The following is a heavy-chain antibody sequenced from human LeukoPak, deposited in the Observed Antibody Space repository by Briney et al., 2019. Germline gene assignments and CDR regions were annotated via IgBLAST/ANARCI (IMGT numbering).Heavy chain of an antibody. CDR2: MNPNSGNT. D-gene: IGHD6-13*01. CDR1: GYTFTSYD. J-gene: IGHJ3*02. CDR3: TRDMRGAAAADDAFDI. V-gene: IGHV1-8*01. Sequence: ASVKVSCKASGYTFTSYDINWVRQATGQGLEWMGWMNPNSGNTGYAQKFQGRVTITRDTSISTAYMELSSLRSEDTAVYYCTRDMRGAAAADDAFDIWGQGTMVTVSS.